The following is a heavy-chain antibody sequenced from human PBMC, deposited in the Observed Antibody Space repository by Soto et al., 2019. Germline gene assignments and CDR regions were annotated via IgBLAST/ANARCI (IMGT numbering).Heavy chain of an antibody. D-gene: IGHD6-19*01. CDR1: GFTFSSYA. CDR3: AKATAVAGTGWDD. Sequence: GGSLRLSCAASGFTFSSYAMSWVRQAPGKGLEWVSAISGSGGSTYYADSVKGRFTISRANTKNTLYLQMNSLRAEDTAVYYCAKATAVAGTGWDDWGQGTLVTVSS. J-gene: IGHJ4*02. CDR2: ISGSGGST. V-gene: IGHV3-23*01.